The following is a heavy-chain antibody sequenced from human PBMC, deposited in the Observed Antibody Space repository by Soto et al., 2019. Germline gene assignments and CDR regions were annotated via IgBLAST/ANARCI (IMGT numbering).Heavy chain of an antibody. CDR3: ASSANGGYLGYYYGMDV. D-gene: IGHD3-22*01. V-gene: IGHV1-2*04. CDR2: INPNSGGT. Sequence: WVRQAPGQGLEWMGWINPNSGGTNYAQKFQGWVTMTRDTSISTAYMELSRLRSDDTAVYYCASSANGGYLGYYYGMDVWGQGTTVTVSS. J-gene: IGHJ6*02.